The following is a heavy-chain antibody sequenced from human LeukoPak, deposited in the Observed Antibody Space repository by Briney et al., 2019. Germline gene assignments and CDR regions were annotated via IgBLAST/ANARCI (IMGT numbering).Heavy chain of an antibody. J-gene: IGHJ3*01. Sequence: PGGSLRLSCAASGFTFTNYAMSWVRQAPGKGLEWVSAISGSGGSTYYADSVKGRFTISRDNSKKTLYMQLNSLRAEDTAVYYCAKNHEHGRYAGFDFWAEGALVAVSS. CDR3: AKNHEHGRYAGFDF. CDR2: ISGSGGST. V-gene: IGHV3-23*01. D-gene: IGHD2-2*01. CDR1: GFTFTNYA.